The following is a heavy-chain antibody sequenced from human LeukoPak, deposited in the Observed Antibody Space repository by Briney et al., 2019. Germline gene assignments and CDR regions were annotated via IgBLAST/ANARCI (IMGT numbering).Heavy chain of an antibody. J-gene: IGHJ4*02. Sequence: GGSLRLSCASSGFSFSSYAMSWVRQAPGKGLEWVSSTSGSGAGTYYADSVKGRFTISRDNSKNTVYLQMNSLRAEDTAVYYCAKGQRGQWLLGDYWGQGTLVTVAS. CDR2: TSGSGAGT. D-gene: IGHD6-19*01. CDR1: GFSFSSYA. V-gene: IGHV3-23*01. CDR3: AKGQRGQWLLGDY.